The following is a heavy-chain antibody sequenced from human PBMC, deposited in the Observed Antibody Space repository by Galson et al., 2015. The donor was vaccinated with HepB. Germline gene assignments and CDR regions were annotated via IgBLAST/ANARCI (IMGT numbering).Heavy chain of an antibody. CDR3: AKETRVSNFDRSGYADY. CDR1: GFTFSSYA. J-gene: IGHJ4*02. Sequence: SLRLACAASGFTFSSYAMSWVRQAPGKGLEWVSAISGSGDYTYYADSVKGRFTISRDNSKNTLYLQMNSLRAEDTAVYYCAKETRVSNFDRSGYADYWGQGTLVTVSS. V-gene: IGHV3-23*01. CDR2: ISGSGDYT. D-gene: IGHD3-22*01.